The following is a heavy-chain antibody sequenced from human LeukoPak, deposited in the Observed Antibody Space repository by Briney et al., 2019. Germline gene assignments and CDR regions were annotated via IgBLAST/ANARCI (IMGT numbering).Heavy chain of an antibody. Sequence: GGSLRLSCAASGFTFTSYWMSWKRQAPGKGLQWVANIKHDGSEQYYVDSVKGRFTISRDNSKNTLYLQMNSLRAEDTAVYYCAKARYYYDSSGYSGLDYWGQGTLVTVSS. D-gene: IGHD3-22*01. CDR3: AKARYYYDSSGYSGLDY. J-gene: IGHJ4*02. V-gene: IGHV3-7*03. CDR1: GFTFTSYW. CDR2: IKHDGSEQ.